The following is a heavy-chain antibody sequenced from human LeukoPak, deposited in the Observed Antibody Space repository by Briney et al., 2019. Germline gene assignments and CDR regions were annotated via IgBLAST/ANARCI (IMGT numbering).Heavy chain of an antibody. V-gene: IGHV1-46*01. CDR1: GYTFTSYY. Sequence: ASVTVSCKASGYTFTSYYMHWVRQAPGQGLEWMGIINPSGGSTSYAQKFQGRVTMTRDTSTSTVYMELSSLRSEDTAVYYCARDDSSGYYERDPPRYGMDVWGQGTTVTVSS. CDR2: INPSGGST. D-gene: IGHD3-22*01. J-gene: IGHJ6*02. CDR3: ARDDSSGYYERDPPRYGMDV.